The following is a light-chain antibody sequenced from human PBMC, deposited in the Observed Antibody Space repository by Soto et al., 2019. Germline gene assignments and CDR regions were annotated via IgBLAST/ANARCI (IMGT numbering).Light chain of an antibody. V-gene: IGKV3-11*01. Sequence: EIVLTQSPATLSSFPGDRVTLSCRASQYINTRLAWYQHRPGQAPRLLIYQTFLRAAGIPARFSASGSGTDFTLTISDVQPEDFALYYCNQRQSWPRTFGQGTKVDI. CDR2: QTF. CDR1: QYINTR. CDR3: NQRQSWPRT. J-gene: IGKJ1*01.